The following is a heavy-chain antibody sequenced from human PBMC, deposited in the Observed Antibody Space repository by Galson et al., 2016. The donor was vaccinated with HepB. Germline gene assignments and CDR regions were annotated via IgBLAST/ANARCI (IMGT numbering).Heavy chain of an antibody. D-gene: IGHD4-17*01. CDR2: ISSSSSYA. CDR1: GFTFSDYY. J-gene: IGHJ4*02. V-gene: IGHV3-11*06. Sequence: SLRLSCAASGFTFSDYYMSWIRQAPGKGLEWVSYISSSSSYANYADSVKGRFTISRDNAKNSLYLQMNSLRAEDTAVYYCARVRHEGYGDCAFDYWGQGTLVTVSS. CDR3: ARVRHEGYGDCAFDY.